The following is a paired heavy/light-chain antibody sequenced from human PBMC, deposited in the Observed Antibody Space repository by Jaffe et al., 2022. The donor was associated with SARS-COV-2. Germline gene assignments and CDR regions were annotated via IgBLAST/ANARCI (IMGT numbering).Light chain of an antibody. V-gene: IGKV4-1*01. CDR1: QSVLYSSNNKNY. CDR3: QQYYSTPYT. J-gene: IGKJ2*01. CDR2: WAS. Sequence: DIVMTQSPDSLAVSLGERATINCKSSQSVLYSSNNKNYLAWYQQKPGQPPKLLIYWASTRESGVPDRFSGSGSGTDFTLTISSLQAEDVAFYYCQQYYSTPYTFGQGTKLEIK.
Heavy chain of an antibody. CDR1: DGSVSSGTYY. Sequence: QVQLQESGPGLVKPSETLSLTCSVSDGSVSSGTYYWSWIRQPPGKGLEWIGYIYYSGRTSYNPSLKSRVTISVDTSKNQFSLKLTSVTAADTAVYYCAREDGAPDGFNIWGQGTMVTVSS. CDR3: AREDGAPDGFNI. V-gene: IGHV4-61*01. D-gene: IGHD3-10*01. J-gene: IGHJ3*02. CDR2: IYYSGRT.